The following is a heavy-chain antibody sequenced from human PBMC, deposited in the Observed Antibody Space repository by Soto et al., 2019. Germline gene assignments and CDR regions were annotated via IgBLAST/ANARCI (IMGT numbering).Heavy chain of an antibody. CDR1: GGSIGSGGYY. V-gene: IGHV4-31*03. CDR2: IYYSGST. CDR3: ARGRGTGRRPWNWFDP. J-gene: IGHJ5*02. Sequence: SETLSLTCTVSGGSIGSGGYYWSWIRQHPGKGLEWIGYIYYSGSTYCNPSLKSRVTISVDTSKNQFSLKLSSVTAADTAVYYCARGRGTGRRPWNWFDPWCQGTLVTVSS. D-gene: IGHD2-8*02.